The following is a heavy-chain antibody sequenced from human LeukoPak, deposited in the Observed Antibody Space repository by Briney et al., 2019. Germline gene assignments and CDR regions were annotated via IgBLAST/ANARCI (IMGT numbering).Heavy chain of an antibody. V-gene: IGHV4-34*01. J-gene: IGHJ4*02. D-gene: IGHD1-7*01. CDR2: INHSGST. CDR1: GGSFSGYY. Sequence: ASETLSLTCAVYGGSFSGYYWSWIRQPPGKGLEWIGEINHSGSTNYNPSLKSRVTISADTSKNQFSLKLSSVTAADTAVYYCARGRWIYDYWGQGTLVTVSS. CDR3: ARGRWIYDY.